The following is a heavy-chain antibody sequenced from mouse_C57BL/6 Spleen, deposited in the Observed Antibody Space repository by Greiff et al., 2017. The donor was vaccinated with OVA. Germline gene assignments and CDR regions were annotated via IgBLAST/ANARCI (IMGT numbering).Heavy chain of an antibody. D-gene: IGHD1-1*01. V-gene: IGHV8-8*01. CDR1: GFSLSTFGMG. CDR3: ARIGYYGSSLWYFDV. J-gene: IGHJ1*03. Sequence: ESGPGILQPSQTLSLTCSFSGFSLSTFGMGVGWIRQPSGKGLEWLAHIWGDDDKYYNPALKSRLTISKDTSQNQVFLKLANVDTAETATYYCARIGYYGSSLWYFDVWGTGTTVTVSA. CDR2: IWGDDDK.